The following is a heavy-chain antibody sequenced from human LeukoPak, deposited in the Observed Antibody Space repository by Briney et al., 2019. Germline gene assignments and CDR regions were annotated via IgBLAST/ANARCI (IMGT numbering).Heavy chain of an antibody. CDR3: ARSVAGSSSAFDY. D-gene: IGHD6-6*01. Sequence: SETLSLTCAVSGGSFSGYYWSWIRQPPGKGLEWIGYIYYSGSTNYNPSVKSRVTMSVDTSKKQFSLKLSSVTAADTAVYYCARSVAGSSSAFDYWGQGTLVTVSS. CDR1: GGSFSGYY. V-gene: IGHV4-59*08. J-gene: IGHJ4*02. CDR2: IYYSGST.